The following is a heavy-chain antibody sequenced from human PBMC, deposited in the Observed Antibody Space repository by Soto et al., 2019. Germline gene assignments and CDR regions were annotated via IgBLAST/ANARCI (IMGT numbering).Heavy chain of an antibody. CDR1: GGSISSYY. J-gene: IGHJ5*02. V-gene: IGHV4-59*12. Sequence: SETLSLTCTVSGGSISSYYWSWIRQPPGKGLEWIGYIYYSGSTNYNPSLKSRVTISVDTSKNQFSLKLSSVTAADTAVYYCARKALLWFGELNWFYPWGQGTLVTVSS. CDR3: ARKALLWFGELNWFYP. D-gene: IGHD3-10*01. CDR2: IYYSGST.